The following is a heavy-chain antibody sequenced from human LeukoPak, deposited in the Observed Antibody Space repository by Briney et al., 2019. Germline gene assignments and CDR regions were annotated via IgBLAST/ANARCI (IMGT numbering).Heavy chain of an antibody. CDR3: AKLGGYSSGWTDY. J-gene: IGHJ4*02. V-gene: IGHV3-48*01. CDR1: GFNFNIYS. D-gene: IGHD6-19*01. Sequence: GGSLRLSCAASGFNFNIYSMDWVRQAPGKGLEWVSYISSSSGNIYYADSVKGRFTISRDNAKNSLYLQMNSLRAEDTAVYYCAKLGGYSSGWTDYWGQGTLVTVSS. CDR2: ISSSSGNI.